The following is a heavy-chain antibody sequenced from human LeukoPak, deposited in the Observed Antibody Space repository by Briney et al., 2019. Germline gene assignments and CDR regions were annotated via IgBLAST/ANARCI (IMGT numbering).Heavy chain of an antibody. CDR2: FYHSRST. Sequence: SETLSLTCIVSGYSISSGYYWDWIRQPPGKGLEWIGNFYHSRSTYYNPSLKSRVTISVDTSKNQFSLKLNSVTAADTAVYYCAKNSGYYHPYYIDSWGQGTLVTVSS. D-gene: IGHD3-22*01. CDR1: GYSISSGYY. V-gene: IGHV4-38-2*02. J-gene: IGHJ4*02. CDR3: AKNSGYYHPYYIDS.